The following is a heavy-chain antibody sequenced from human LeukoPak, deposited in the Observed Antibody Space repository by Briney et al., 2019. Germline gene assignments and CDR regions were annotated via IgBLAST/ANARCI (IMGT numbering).Heavy chain of an antibody. CDR2: IYSGGST. J-gene: IGHJ5*02. V-gene: IGHV3-53*04. Sequence: GGSLRLSCAASVLTVSSNYMSWVRHAPGKGLEGVSVIYSGGSTYYADSVKGRFTISRHNSKNTLYLQMNSLRAEDTAVYYCARWDWNYNWFDPWGQGTLVTVSS. CDR3: ARWDWNYNWFDP. D-gene: IGHD1-7*01. CDR1: VLTVSSNY.